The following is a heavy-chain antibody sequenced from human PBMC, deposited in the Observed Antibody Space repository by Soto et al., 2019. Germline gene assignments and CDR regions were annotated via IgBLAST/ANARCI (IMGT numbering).Heavy chain of an antibody. D-gene: IGHD6-13*01. V-gene: IGHV1-3*01. CDR1: GYTFTSYA. J-gene: IGHJ1*01. Sequence: ASVKVSCKASGYTFTSYAMHWVRQAPGQRLEWMGWINAGNGNTKYSQKFQGRVTITRDTSASTAYMELSSLRSEDTAVYYCARGQAHSSSWFDPPAEYFQNWGQGTLVTVSS. CDR3: ARGQAHSSSWFDPPAEYFQN. CDR2: INAGNGNT.